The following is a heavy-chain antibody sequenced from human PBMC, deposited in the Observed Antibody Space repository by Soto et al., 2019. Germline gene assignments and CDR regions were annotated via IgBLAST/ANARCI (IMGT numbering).Heavy chain of an antibody. CDR1: GDSISPHYWT. CDR2: IYWDDDK. D-gene: IGHD6-19*01. Sequence: TLSLTCTVSGDSISPHYWTWVRRPPGKALEWLALIYWDDDKRYSPSLKSRLTITKDTSKNQVVLTMTNMDPVDTATYYCAHSTNNGWYAYWGQGTLVTVSS. V-gene: IGHV2-5*02. J-gene: IGHJ4*02. CDR3: AHSTNNGWYAY.